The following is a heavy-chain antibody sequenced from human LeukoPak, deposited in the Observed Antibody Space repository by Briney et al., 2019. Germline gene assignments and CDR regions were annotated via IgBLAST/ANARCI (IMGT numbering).Heavy chain of an antibody. Sequence: ASVKVSCKASSYTFTSYGISWVRQAPGQGLECMGWISAYNGNTNYAQKLQGRVTMTTDTSTSTAYMELRSLRSDDTAVYYCARDPSRYDFWSTANYGMDVWGQGTTVTVSS. D-gene: IGHD3-3*01. J-gene: IGHJ6*02. V-gene: IGHV1-18*01. CDR2: ISAYNGNT. CDR1: SYTFTSYG. CDR3: ARDPSRYDFWSTANYGMDV.